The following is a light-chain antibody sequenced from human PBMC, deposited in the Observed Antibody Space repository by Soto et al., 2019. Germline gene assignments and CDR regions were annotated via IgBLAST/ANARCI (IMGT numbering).Light chain of an antibody. CDR3: QQANSFPLT. J-gene: IGKJ5*01. CDR1: QGISRW. CDR2: GAS. V-gene: IGKV1-12*01. Sequence: DIQMTQSPSFVSASVGDRVTITCRASQGISRWLAWYQQRPGKAPELLLYGASSLQSGVPSRFSGSGSGTDVTLTINSPRPEHFPAYDCQQANSFPLTVGQRTLLEIK.